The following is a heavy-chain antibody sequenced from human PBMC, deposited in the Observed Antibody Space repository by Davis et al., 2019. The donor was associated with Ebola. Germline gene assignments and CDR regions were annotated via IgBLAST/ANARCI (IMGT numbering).Heavy chain of an antibody. Sequence: PGGSLRLSCAASGFTFSRYSMNCVRQAPGKGLEWVSSISSSSSYIYYADSVKGRFTIPRENAKNSLYLQMNSLRTEDTAVYYCARDPTRTYYDFWSGSSDYYYGMDVWGQGTTVTVSS. J-gene: IGHJ6*02. D-gene: IGHD3-3*01. CDR2: ISSSSSYI. CDR3: ARDPTRTYYDFWSGSSDYYYGMDV. CDR1: GFTFSRYS. V-gene: IGHV3-21*01.